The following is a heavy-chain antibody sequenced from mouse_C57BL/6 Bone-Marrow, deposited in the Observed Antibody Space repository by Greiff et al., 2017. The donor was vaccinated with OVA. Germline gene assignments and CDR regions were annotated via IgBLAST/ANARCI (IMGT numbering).Heavy chain of an antibody. Sequence: EVQGVESGGGLVQPGGSMKLSCAASGFTFSDAWMDWVRQSPETGLEWVAEIRNKANNHATYYAESVKGRFTISRDDSKSSVYLQMNSLRAEDTGIYYCTGYYGSSLYFDVWGTGTTVTVSS. CDR2: IRNKANNHAT. J-gene: IGHJ1*03. V-gene: IGHV6-6*01. CDR3: TGYYGSSLYFDV. D-gene: IGHD1-1*01. CDR1: GFTFSDAW.